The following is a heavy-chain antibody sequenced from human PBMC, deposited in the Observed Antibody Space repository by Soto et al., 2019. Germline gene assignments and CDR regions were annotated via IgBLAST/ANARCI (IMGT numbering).Heavy chain of an antibody. Sequence: QVQLQQWGAGLLKPSETLSLTCAVYGGSFSGYYWSWIRQPPGKGLEWIGEINHSGSTNYNPSLKSRVTISVDTSKNQFSLKLSSVTAADTAVYYCARQRDKSGYYTGIHYYYGMDVWGQGTTVTVSS. CDR2: INHSGST. V-gene: IGHV4-34*01. CDR3: ARQRDKSGYYTGIHYYYGMDV. CDR1: GGSFSGYY. J-gene: IGHJ6*02. D-gene: IGHD3-3*01.